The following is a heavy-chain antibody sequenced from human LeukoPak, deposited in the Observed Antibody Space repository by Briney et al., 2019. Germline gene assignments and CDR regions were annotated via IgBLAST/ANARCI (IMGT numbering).Heavy chain of an antibody. CDR1: GYSISTGYY. D-gene: IGHD3-10*01. J-gene: IGHJ2*01. CDR2: IYHSGGT. V-gene: IGHV4-38-2*02. Sequence: SETLSLTCTVSGYSISTGYYWGWIRQPPGKGLEWIASIYHSGGTFYNPSLKSRVTISVDKSKNQFSLKLTSVTAADTAVYYCARWGEVYWYFDLWGRGTLVTVSS. CDR3: ARWGEVYWYFDL.